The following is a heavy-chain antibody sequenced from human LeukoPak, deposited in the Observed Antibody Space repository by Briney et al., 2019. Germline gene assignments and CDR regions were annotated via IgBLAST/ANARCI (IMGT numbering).Heavy chain of an antibody. CDR2: IRYDGSNK. CDR1: GFTFSSYG. CDR3: ARAFNGGWNNFDY. Sequence: GGSLRLSCAASGFTFSSYGMHWVRQAPGKGLEWVAFIRYDGSNKYYADSVKGRFTISRDNSKNTLYLQMNSLRAEDTAVYYCARAFNGGWNNFDYWGQGTLVTVSS. D-gene: IGHD6-19*01. V-gene: IGHV3-30*02. J-gene: IGHJ4*02.